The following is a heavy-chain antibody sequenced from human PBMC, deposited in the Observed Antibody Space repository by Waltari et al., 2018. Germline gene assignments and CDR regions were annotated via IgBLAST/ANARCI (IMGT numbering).Heavy chain of an antibody. J-gene: IGHJ4*02. D-gene: IGHD4-17*01. CDR1: GFTFSSYE. Sequence: EVQLVESGGGLVQPGGSLRLSCAASGFTFSSYEMNWVRQAPGKGLDWVSYISSSGSTIYYADSVKGRFTISRDNAKNSLYLQMNSLRAEDTAVYYCARSYGDPPFDYWGQGTLVTVSS. CDR3: ARSYGDPPFDY. CDR2: ISSSGSTI. V-gene: IGHV3-48*03.